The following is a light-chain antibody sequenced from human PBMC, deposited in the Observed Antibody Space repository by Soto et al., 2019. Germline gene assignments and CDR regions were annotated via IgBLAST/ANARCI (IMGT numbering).Light chain of an antibody. Sequence: EIVLTQSPGTLSLSPGERATLSCRGSQRASSSSLAWYQQKPGQAHSLLIYGAYTRATGIQARFSGSGSGTEFTLTIRSLQSEDCAVYYCKQYKNWPWTFGQGTKVDIK. CDR1: QRASSS. CDR3: KQYKNWPWT. J-gene: IGKJ1*01. V-gene: IGKV3-15*01. CDR2: GAY.